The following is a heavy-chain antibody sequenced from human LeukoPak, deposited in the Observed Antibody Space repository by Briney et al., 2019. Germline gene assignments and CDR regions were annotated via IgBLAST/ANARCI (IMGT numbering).Heavy chain of an antibody. D-gene: IGHD3-22*01. CDR3: ASGYYDSSGYD. CDR1: GFTFSSYW. J-gene: IGHJ4*02. CDR2: IKQDGSEK. V-gene: IGHV3-7*01. Sequence: GGSLRLSCAASGFTFSSYWMSWVRQAPGKGLEWVANIKQDGSEKYYVDSVKGRFTISRDSAKNSLYLQMNSLRAEDTAVYYCASGYYDSSGYDWGQGTLVTVSS.